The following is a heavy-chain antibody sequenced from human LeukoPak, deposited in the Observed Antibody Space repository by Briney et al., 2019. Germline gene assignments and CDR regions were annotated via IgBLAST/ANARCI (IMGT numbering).Heavy chain of an antibody. CDR3: AKDRLGYDSLGKFFDY. J-gene: IGHJ4*02. CDR1: GFTFNSYA. D-gene: IGHD3-22*01. CDR2: IGGSGDNT. V-gene: IGHV3-23*01. Sequence: GGSLRLSCAASGFTFNSYAMSWVRQAPGTGLEWVSAIGGSGDNTYYADSVKGRFTISGDNSKNTLYLQMNSLRAEDTAVYYCAKDRLGYDSLGKFFDYWGQGTLVTVSS.